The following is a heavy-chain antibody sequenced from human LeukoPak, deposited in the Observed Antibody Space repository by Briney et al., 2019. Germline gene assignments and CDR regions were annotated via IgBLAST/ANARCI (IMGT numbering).Heavy chain of an antibody. Sequence: SETLSLTCTVSGGSTSSYYWTWMRQPPGKGLEWIGYIYTSGSTNYNPSLKSRVTISVDTSKKQVSLKLSSVTAADTAVYYCARPRFGGFLWQYDYWGQGALVTVSS. CDR1: GGSTSSYY. J-gene: IGHJ4*02. CDR3: ARPRFGGFLWQYDY. V-gene: IGHV4-4*09. D-gene: IGHD3-10*01. CDR2: IYTSGST.